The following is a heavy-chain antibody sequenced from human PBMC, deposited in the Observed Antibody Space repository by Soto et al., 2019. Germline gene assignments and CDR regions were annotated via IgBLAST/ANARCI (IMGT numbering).Heavy chain of an antibody. CDR1: GGSISSYY. CDR2: TYYSGRT. J-gene: IGHJ5*02. D-gene: IGHD4-4*01. V-gene: IGHV4-59*08. Sequence: ETLSLTCTVSGGSISSYYWSWIRQPPGQGLEWIGFTYYSGRTNYNPSLKSRVTISVDTSRTQFSLKLTSVTAADTAIYYCARLAMTTVTNNWFDPWGQGTQVTVSS. CDR3: ARLAMTTVTNNWFDP.